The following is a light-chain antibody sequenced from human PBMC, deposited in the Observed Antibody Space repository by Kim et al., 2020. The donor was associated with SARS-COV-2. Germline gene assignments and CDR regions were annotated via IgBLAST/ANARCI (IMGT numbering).Light chain of an antibody. V-gene: IGKV3D-15*01. Sequence: ETVMTQSPATLSVSPGERATLSCRANESVFINLAWYQQKPGQAPRLLIYGASTRATGIPARFSGSGSGTEFSLTISSLQSEDFAVYHCQQYNNWYSFGQGTKLEI. CDR2: GAS. CDR1: ESVFIN. CDR3: QQYNNWYS. J-gene: IGKJ2*03.